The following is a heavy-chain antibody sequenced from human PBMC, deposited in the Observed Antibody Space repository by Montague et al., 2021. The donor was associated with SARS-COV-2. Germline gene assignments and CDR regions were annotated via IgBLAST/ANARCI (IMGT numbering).Heavy chain of an antibody. CDR2: INHSGGT. J-gene: IGHJ4*02. CDR1: GGSFSAYC. CDR3: ARGLPPPPSYYYESSGYYFDQ. V-gene: IGHV4-34*01. D-gene: IGHD3-22*01. Sequence: SETRSLTCAVYGGSFSAYCWSWIRQAPGKGLEWIGQINHSGGTNYSPSLKSRVTISLDTSKNQFSLNLNSVTAADTAVYYCARGLPPPPSYYYESSGYYFDQWGQGTLVTVSS.